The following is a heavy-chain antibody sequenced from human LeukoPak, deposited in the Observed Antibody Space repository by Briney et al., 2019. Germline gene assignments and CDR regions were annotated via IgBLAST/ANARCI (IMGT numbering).Heavy chain of an antibody. CDR1: GGSMNTYY. Sequence: PSETLSLTCTVSGGSMNTYYWTWIRQPPGKGLEWIGYIYYSGNTNYNPSLKSRVTISVDTSKNQFSLKLSSVSAADTAVYYCARIAYYYDSSGPNRPLYYFDYWGQGTLVTVSS. V-gene: IGHV4-59*01. CDR2: IYYSGNT. CDR3: ARIAYYYDSSGPNRPLYYFDY. D-gene: IGHD3-22*01. J-gene: IGHJ4*02.